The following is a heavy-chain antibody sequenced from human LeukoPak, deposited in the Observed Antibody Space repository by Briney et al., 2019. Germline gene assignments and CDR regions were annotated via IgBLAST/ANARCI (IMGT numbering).Heavy chain of an antibody. CDR3: ARHSPMISGPYYHYYMDV. D-gene: IGHD3/OR15-3a*01. J-gene: IGHJ6*03. V-gene: IGHV3-48*04. Sequence: GGSLRLSCAASGFTFSSDGMNWVSQAPGKGLEWVSFIGSSGGPIYYADSVKGRFTISRDNDKNSLYLQMDSLRAEDTAVYYCARHSPMISGPYYHYYMDVWGKGTTVTISS. CDR1: GFTFSSDG. CDR2: IGSSGGPI.